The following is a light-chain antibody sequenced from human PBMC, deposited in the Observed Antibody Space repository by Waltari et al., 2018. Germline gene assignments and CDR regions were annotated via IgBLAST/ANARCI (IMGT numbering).Light chain of an antibody. Sequence: DIVMTQSPDSLAVSLGERATINCKSSQSVLYSSNNKNYLAGYQQIPRQPPKLLIYWASTLESGGPDRFSGSGSGTDFTLTISSLQAEDVAVYYCQQYYSTSYTFGQGTKLEIK. J-gene: IGKJ2*01. CDR2: WAS. CDR3: QQYYSTSYT. CDR1: QSVLYSSNNKNY. V-gene: IGKV4-1*01.